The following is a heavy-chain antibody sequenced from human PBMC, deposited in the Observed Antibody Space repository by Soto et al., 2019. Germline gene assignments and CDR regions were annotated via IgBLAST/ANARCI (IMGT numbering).Heavy chain of an antibody. CDR1: GFTLSSYG. CDR2: IWYDGSNK. V-gene: IGHV3-33*01. Sequence: QVQLVESGGGVVQPGRSLRLSCAASGFTLSSYGMHWVRQAPGKGLEWVAVIWYDGSNKYYADSVKGRFTISRDNSKNTLYLQMNSLRAEDTAVYYCARALDGYINHYYYGMDVWGQGTTVTVSS. CDR3: ARALDGYINHYYYGMDV. D-gene: IGHD5-18*01. J-gene: IGHJ6*02.